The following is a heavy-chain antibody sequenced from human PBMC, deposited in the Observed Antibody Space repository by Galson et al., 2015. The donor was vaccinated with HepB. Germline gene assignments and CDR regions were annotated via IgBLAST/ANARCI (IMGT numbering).Heavy chain of an antibody. J-gene: IGHJ5*02. Sequence: SLRLSCAASGFTFSSYGMHWVRQAPGKGLEWVAVIWYDGSNKYYADSVKGRFTISRDNSKNTLYLQMNSLRAEDTAVYYCASTIFGGNWFDPWGQGTLVTVSS. CDR3: ASTIFGGNWFDP. D-gene: IGHD3-3*01. V-gene: IGHV3-30*19. CDR1: GFTFSSYG. CDR2: IWYDGSNK.